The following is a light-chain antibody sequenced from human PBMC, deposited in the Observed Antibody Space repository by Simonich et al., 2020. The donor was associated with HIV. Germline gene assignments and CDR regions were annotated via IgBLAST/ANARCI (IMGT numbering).Light chain of an antibody. Sequence: TVLTQSPASLSLSPGERAPLSCRASQSVSRSFAWSQQKPGQAPRLVIYDASNRATGIPARFSGSGSGTDFTLTISSLEPEDFAVYYCQQYGGSPPITFGQGTRLEIK. CDR3: QQYGGSPPIT. CDR2: DAS. J-gene: IGKJ5*01. V-gene: IGKV3-11*01. CDR1: QSVSRS.